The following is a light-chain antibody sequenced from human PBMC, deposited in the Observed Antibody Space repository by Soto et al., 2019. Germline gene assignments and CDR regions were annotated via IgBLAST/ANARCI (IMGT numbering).Light chain of an antibody. CDR3: QQSYSILSIT. Sequence: DILMTQSPSSLSASVGDRVTITCRASESIASHLNWYQQKPGKAPKLLIYAASSLQNGVPSRFRGGGSGTDFTLTISNLQPADFATYYCQQSYSILSITFGQGTRLEIK. J-gene: IGKJ5*01. V-gene: IGKV1-39*01. CDR1: ESIASH. CDR2: AAS.